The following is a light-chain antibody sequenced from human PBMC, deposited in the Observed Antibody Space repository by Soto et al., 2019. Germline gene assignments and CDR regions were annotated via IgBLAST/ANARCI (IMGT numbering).Light chain of an antibody. CDR2: LGS. CDR1: QSLLHSNGYNY. Sequence: DIVMTQSPLYLPVTTGEPASISCRSIQSLLHSNGYNYLDWYLQKPGQSPQILIYLGSYRASGVPDRFSGSGSGTDFKLKISRVDAEDGGVYDCMQELQTTLTFGEGTKVDIK. V-gene: IGKV2-28*01. CDR3: MQELQTTLT. J-gene: IGKJ4*01.